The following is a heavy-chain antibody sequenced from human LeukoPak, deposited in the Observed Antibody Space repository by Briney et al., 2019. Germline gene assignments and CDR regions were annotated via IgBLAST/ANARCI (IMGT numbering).Heavy chain of an antibody. Sequence: VASVKVSCKASGYTFTSYDINWVRQATGQGLEWMGWMNPNSGNTGYAQKFQGRVTTTRNTSISTAYMELSSLRSEDTAVYYCARGGYSSSWYYYYYYYMDVWGKGTTVTVSS. CDR1: GYTFTSYD. J-gene: IGHJ6*03. CDR3: ARGGYSSSWYYYYYYYMDV. V-gene: IGHV1-8*01. D-gene: IGHD6-13*01. CDR2: MNPNSGNT.